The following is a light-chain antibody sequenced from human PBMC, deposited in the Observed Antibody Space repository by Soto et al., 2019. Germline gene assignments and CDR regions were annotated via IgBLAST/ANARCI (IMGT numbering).Light chain of an antibody. CDR3: QQYDNSPLT. J-gene: IGKJ4*01. Sequence: EIVLTQSPGTLSLSPGERATLSCRASQSVSSSFLAWYQQKPGQAPRLLIYGASSRATGIPDRFSGSGSGTDFTLTISRLEPEDFAVYYCQQYDNSPLTFGGATKVEIK. V-gene: IGKV3-20*01. CDR1: QSVSSSF. CDR2: GAS.